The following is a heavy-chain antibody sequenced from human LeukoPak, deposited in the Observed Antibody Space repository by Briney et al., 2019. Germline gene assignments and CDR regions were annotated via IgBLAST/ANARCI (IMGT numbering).Heavy chain of an antibody. Sequence: SETLSLTCSVSGGSISSYYWSWIRQPPGKGLEWIGSIYYSGNTYYNASLKSQVSISIDTSKNQFSLKLTSVTAADTAVYYCARQTGSGLFILPGGQGTLVTVSS. J-gene: IGHJ4*02. CDR2: IYYSGNT. CDR3: ARQTGSGLFILP. CDR1: GGSISSYY. D-gene: IGHD3/OR15-3a*01. V-gene: IGHV4-59*04.